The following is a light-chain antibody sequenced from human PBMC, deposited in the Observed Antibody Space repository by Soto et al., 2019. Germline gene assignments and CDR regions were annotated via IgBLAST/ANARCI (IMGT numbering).Light chain of an antibody. V-gene: IGKV3-11*01. CDR1: QSVSSY. J-gene: IGKJ2*02. CDR2: DAS. CDR3: QQRSNWPLGT. Sequence: EIVLTQSPATLSLSPGERATLSCRASQSVSSYLAWYQQKPGQAPRLLIYDASNRATGIPDRFSGSWSGTDFTLAISSLEPEDFAVYYCQQRSNWPLGTFGQGTKLEIK.